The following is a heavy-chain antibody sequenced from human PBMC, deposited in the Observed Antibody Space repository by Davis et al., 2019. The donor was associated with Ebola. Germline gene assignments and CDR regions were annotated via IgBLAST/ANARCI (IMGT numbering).Heavy chain of an antibody. CDR1: GFTFSSYA. CDR3: ANQGEEYSYTFDY. CDR2: ISGSGGST. D-gene: IGHD5-18*01. J-gene: IGHJ4*02. Sequence: GESLKISCAASGFTFSSYAMSWVRQAPGKGLEWVSAISGSGGSTYYADSVKGRFTISRDNSKNTLYLQMNSLRAEDTAVYYCANQGEEYSYTFDYWGQGTLVTVSS. V-gene: IGHV3-23*01.